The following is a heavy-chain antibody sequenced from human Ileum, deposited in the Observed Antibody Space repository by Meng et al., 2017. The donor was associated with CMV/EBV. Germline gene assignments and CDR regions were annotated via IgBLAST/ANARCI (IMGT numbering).Heavy chain of an antibody. CDR2: INSDGSST. Sequence: GESLKISCAASGFTFSSYWMQWVRQVPGKGLVWVSRINSDGSSTSYADSVKGRFTVSRDSAKNMLYLQMNSLRAEDTAVYYCAKGGATVKDYWGQGTLVTISS. CDR3: AKGGATVKDY. D-gene: IGHD4-17*01. CDR1: GFTFSSYW. J-gene: IGHJ4*02. V-gene: IGHV3-74*01.